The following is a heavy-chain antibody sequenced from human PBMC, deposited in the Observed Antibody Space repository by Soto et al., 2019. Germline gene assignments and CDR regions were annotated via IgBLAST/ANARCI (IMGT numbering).Heavy chain of an antibody. CDR1: GFTFSSYA. D-gene: IGHD1-26*01. CDR2: ISGSGGST. J-gene: IGHJ4*02. Sequence: GSLRLSCAASGFTFSSYAMSWVRQAPGKGLEWVSAISGSGGSTYYADSVKGRFTISRDNSKNTLYLQMNSLRAEDTAVYYRAKAGPPTRKGGYFDYWGQGTLVTVSS. CDR3: AKAGPPTRKGGYFDY. V-gene: IGHV3-23*01.